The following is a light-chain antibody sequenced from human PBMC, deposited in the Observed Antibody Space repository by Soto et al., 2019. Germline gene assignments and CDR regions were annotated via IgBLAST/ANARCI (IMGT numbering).Light chain of an antibody. Sequence: QSALTQPASVTGSPGQSITISCTGTSSDVGTYNSVSWYQQYPGKAPKLMIYDVTNRASGVSDRFAASKSGNTASLNISGLQPGDEADYYCSSYTSRSTYVFGTGTKLTVL. CDR3: SSYTSRSTYV. V-gene: IGLV2-14*01. J-gene: IGLJ1*01. CDR1: SSDVGTYNS. CDR2: DVT.